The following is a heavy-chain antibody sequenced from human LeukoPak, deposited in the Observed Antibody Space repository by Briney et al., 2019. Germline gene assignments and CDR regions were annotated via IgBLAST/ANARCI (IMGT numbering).Heavy chain of an antibody. CDR1: GFIFSNE. V-gene: IGHV3-48*03. Sequence: PAGSLRLSCAASGFIFSNEMNWVRQAPGKGLEWVSYISSSGSTIHYADSVKGRFTISRDNAKNSLYLQMNSLRAEDTAVYYCARATYGDFDYWGQGTLVTVSS. J-gene: IGHJ4*02. CDR2: ISSSGSTI. CDR3: ARATYGDFDY. D-gene: IGHD4/OR15-4a*01.